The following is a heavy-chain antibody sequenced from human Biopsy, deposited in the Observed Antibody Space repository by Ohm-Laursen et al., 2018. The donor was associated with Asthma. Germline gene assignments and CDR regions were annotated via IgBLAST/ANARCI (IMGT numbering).Heavy chain of an antibody. CDR1: GFTFRDYY. J-gene: IGHJ4*02. D-gene: IGHD6-13*01. V-gene: IGHV3-11*01. Sequence: SLRLSCAASGFTFRDYYMTWIRQAPGKGLEWVAYISSRGSKIFYADSVKGRFTISRDNAKKSLFLEMNSLTVEDTAVYFCARGYSTSWYFGYWGQGTLVTVSS. CDR2: ISSRGSKI. CDR3: ARGYSTSWYFGY.